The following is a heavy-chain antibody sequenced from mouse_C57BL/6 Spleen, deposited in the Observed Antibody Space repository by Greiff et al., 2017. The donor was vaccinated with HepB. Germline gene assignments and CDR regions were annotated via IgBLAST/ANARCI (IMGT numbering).Heavy chain of an antibody. J-gene: IGHJ3*01. CDR3: ARSGLAWFAY. V-gene: IGHV1-80*01. Sequence: VMLVESGAELVKPGASVKISCKASGYAFSSYWMNWVKQRPGKGLEWIGQIYPGDGDTNYNGKFKGKATLTADKSSSTAYMQLSSLTSEDSAVYFCARSGLAWFAYWGQGTLVTVSA. CDR2: IYPGDGDT. CDR1: GYAFSSYW. D-gene: IGHD3-1*01.